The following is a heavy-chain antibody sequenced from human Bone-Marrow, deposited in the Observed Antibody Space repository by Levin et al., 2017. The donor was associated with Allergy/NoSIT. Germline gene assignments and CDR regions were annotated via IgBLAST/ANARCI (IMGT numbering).Heavy chain of an antibody. Sequence: SGPTLVKPTQTLTLTCTFSGFSLSTIGMSVSWIRQPPGKALEWLARVNWDDDKFYSPSLKTRLTISGDTSKNQVVLKLTNMDPMDTGTYYCARIEGVRYWCGSVSYLSAFDIWGPGTLVTVSS. V-gene: IGHV2-70*17. CDR1: GFSLSTIGMS. D-gene: IGHD3-10*01. CDR3: ARIEGVRYWCGSVSYLSAFDI. CDR2: VNWDDDK. J-gene: IGHJ3*02.